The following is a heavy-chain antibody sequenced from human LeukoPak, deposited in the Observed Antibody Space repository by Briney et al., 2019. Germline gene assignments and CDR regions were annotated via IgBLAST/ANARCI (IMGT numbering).Heavy chain of an antibody. V-gene: IGHV3-48*03. J-gene: IGHJ4*02. CDR1: AFSFSSYE. Sequence: PGGSLRLSCAASAFSFSSYEMKWVRQAPGKGLEWVSHISSSGSSIYYADSVRGRFTISRDDLKNSLYLQMTSLRDEDSAVYYCARQGCSGTRCYQTFYCWGQGTLVTVSS. D-gene: IGHD2-2*01. CDR3: ARQGCSGTRCYQTFYC. CDR2: ISSSGSSI.